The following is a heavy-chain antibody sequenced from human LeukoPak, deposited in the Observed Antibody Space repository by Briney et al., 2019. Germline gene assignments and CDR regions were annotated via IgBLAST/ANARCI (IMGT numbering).Heavy chain of an antibody. CDR2: TSYDGSNK. CDR1: GFTFSSYG. J-gene: IGHJ6*02. CDR3: ANEYCSGGSCGYYGMDV. V-gene: IGHV3-30*18. D-gene: IGHD2-15*01. Sequence: PGGSLRLSCAASGFTFSSYGMHWVRQAPGKGLEWVAVTSYDGSNKYYADSVKGRFTISRDNSKNTLYLQMNSLRAEDTAVYYCANEYCSGGSCGYYGMDVWGQGTTVTVSS.